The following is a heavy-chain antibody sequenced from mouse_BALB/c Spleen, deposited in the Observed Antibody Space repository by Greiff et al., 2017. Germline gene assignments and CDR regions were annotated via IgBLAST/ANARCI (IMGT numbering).Heavy chain of an antibody. D-gene: IGHD3-2*01. CDR2: INPYNDGT. V-gene: IGHV1-14*01. Sequence: VHVKQSGPELVKPGASVKMSCKASGYTFTSYVMHWVKQKPGQGLEWIGYINPYNDGTKYNEKFKGKATLTSDKSSSTAYMELSSLTSEDSAVYYCARDSSGYVAWFAYWGQGTLVTVSA. CDR3: ARDSSGYVAWFAY. CDR1: GYTFTSYV. J-gene: IGHJ3*01.